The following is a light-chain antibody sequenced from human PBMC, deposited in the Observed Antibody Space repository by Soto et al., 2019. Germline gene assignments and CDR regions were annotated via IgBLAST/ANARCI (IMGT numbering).Light chain of an antibody. J-gene: IGKJ1*01. CDR1: QSVSSSY. Sequence: EIVLTQSPATLSLAPGERVTLSCRASQSVSSSYLAWYQQKPGQAPRLLIYGASSRATGIPDRFSGSGSGTDFTLTISRLEPEDFAVYYCQQYGSSPLWTFGQGTKVDIK. V-gene: IGKV3-20*01. CDR3: QQYGSSPLWT. CDR2: GAS.